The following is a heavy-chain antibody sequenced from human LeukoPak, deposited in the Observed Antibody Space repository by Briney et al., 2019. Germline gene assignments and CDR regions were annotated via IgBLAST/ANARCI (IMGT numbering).Heavy chain of an antibody. J-gene: IGHJ4*02. CDR2: IHAGNGNI. CDR1: GYTFTNYA. V-gene: IGHV1-3*01. CDR3: ARDRCSGGSCYPVDY. Sequence: ASVKVSCKASGYTFTNYAMHWLRQAPGQRLEWMGWIHAGNGNIKYSQKFQGRVTITRDISASTVYMELSSLRSEDTAVYYCARDRCSGGSCYPVDYWGRGTLVTVSS. D-gene: IGHD2-15*01.